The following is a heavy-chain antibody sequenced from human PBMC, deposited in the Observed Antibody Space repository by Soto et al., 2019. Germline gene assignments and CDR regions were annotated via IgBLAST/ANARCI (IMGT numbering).Heavy chain of an antibody. J-gene: IGHJ4*02. Sequence: EVQLVESGGGLVQPGGSLKLSCEASGFTFRGSAMHWVRQASGRGLERVGRIRSKANSYATAYAASVKGRFTVSRDDSKNTAYLQMNSLKTEDTAGYYCTRHTEWEPHTTSNSGRQPHVPLDYWGQGAQVTVSS. D-gene: IGHD1-26*01. CDR3: TRHTEWEPHTTSNSGRQPHVPLDY. V-gene: IGHV3-73*02. CDR2: IRSKANSYAT. CDR1: GFTFRGSA.